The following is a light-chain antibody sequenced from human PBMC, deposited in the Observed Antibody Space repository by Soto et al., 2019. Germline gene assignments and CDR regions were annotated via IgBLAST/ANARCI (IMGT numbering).Light chain of an antibody. CDR2: GAS. V-gene: IGKV3-15*01. CDR1: QSVSSN. J-gene: IGKJ5*01. Sequence: EIVMPTSPATMSLSPVERAHLSCRASQSVSSNLAWYQQKPGQAPRLLIYGASTRATGIPARFSGSGSGTEFTLTISRLKSEDSAVYYCQQYNNSLNCGKGTQREIK. CDR3: QQYNNSLN.